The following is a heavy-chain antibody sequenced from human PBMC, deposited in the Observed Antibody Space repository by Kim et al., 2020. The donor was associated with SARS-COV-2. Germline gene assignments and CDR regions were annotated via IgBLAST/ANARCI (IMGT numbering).Heavy chain of an antibody. V-gene: IGHV4-31*03. CDR1: GGSISSGGYY. CDR3: ARVESRLGGWFDP. Sequence: SETLSLTCTVSGGSISSGGYYWSWIRQHPGKGLEWIGYIYYSGSTYYNPSLKSRVTISVDTSKNQFSLKLSSVTAADTAVYYCARVESRLGGWFDPWGQGTLVTVSS. J-gene: IGHJ5*02. CDR2: IYYSGST. D-gene: IGHD3-10*01.